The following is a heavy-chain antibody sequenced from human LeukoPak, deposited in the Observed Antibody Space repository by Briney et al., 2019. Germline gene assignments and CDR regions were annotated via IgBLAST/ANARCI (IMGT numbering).Heavy chain of an antibody. D-gene: IGHD3-22*01. CDR2: ISAYNGNT. CDR3: ARVLSVVVVITNWFDP. CDR1: GYTFTSYD. J-gene: IGHJ5*02. Sequence: ASVKVSCKASGYTFTSYDINWVRQATGQGLEWMGWISAYNGNTNYAQKLQGRVTMTTDTSTSTAYMELRSLRSDDTAVYYCARVLSVVVVITNWFDPWGQGTLVTVSS. V-gene: IGHV1-18*01.